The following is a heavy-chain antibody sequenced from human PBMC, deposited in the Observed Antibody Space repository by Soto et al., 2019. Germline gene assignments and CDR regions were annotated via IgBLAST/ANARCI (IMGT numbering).Heavy chain of an antibody. CDR3: ARPESCDFWSGCYGMDV. Sequence: GESLKISCKGSGYSFTSYWISWVRQMPGKGLEWMGRIDPSDSYTNYSPSFQGHVTISADKSISTAYLQWSSLKASDTAMYYCARPESCDFWSGCYGMDVWGQGTTVTVSS. D-gene: IGHD3-3*01. J-gene: IGHJ6*02. CDR1: GYSFTSYW. CDR2: IDPSDSYT. V-gene: IGHV5-10-1*01.